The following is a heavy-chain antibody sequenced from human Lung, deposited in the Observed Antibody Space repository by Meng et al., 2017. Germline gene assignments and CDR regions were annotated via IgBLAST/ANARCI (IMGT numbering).Heavy chain of an antibody. Sequence: QVRLQQCGAGLCKPSETLSLPCVVSGGSFSDYYWSWIRQPPGKGLEWIGEINHSGSTNYNPSLESRATISVDTSQNNLSLKLSSVTAADSAVYYCARGPSTMAHDFDYWGQGTLVTVSS. CDR3: ARGPSTMAHDFDY. CDR2: INHSGST. CDR1: GGSFSDYY. V-gene: IGHV4-34*01. D-gene: IGHD5-24*01. J-gene: IGHJ4*02.